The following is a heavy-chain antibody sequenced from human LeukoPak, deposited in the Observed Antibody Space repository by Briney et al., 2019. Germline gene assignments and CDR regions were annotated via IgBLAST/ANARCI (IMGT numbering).Heavy chain of an antibody. CDR3: ARGSGYCSSTSCSIFDY. CDR1: GFTFSSYA. D-gene: IGHD2-2*01. CDR2: ISYDGSNK. V-gene: IGHV3-30*04. Sequence: PGRSLRLSCAASGFTFSSYAIHWVRQAPGKGLEWVTIISYDGSNKYYADSVKGRFTISRDNSKNTLYLQMNSLRVEDTAVYYCARGSGYCSSTSCSIFDYWGQGTLVTVSS. J-gene: IGHJ4*02.